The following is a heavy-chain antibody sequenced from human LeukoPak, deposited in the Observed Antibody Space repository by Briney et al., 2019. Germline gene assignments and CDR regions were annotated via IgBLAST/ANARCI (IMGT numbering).Heavy chain of an antibody. V-gene: IGHV3-23*01. CDR2: IYRSGGT. CDR1: GFTFSGYG. J-gene: IGHJ3*01. CDR3: AKDLIL. Sequence: GGSLRLSCAASGFTFSGYGMSWVRQAPGKGLDWVSVIYRSGGTYFADSVKGRFTISRDNSKNTLYLQMFSLRPEDTAVYFCAKDLILWGQGTVVTVSS.